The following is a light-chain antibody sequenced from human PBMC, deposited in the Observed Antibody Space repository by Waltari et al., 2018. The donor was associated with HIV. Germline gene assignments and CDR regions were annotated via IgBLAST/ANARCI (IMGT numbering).Light chain of an antibody. CDR3: SSYTSSSTLEV. CDR2: EVS. CDR1: SSDVGGYNY. V-gene: IGLV2-14*01. J-gene: IGLJ1*01. Sequence: QSALTQPASVSGSPGPSITISCTGTSSDVGGYNYVPWYQQHPGKAPKLMIYEVSNRPSGVSNRFSGSKSGNTASLTISGLQAEDEADYYCSSYTSSSTLEVFGTGTKVTVL.